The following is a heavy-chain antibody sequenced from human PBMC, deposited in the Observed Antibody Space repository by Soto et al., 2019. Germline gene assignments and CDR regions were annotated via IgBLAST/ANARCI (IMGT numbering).Heavy chain of an antibody. D-gene: IGHD1-20*01. CDR2: FSGTGDRT. Sequence: GGSLRLSCAASGFTFSVYAMTWVRQAPGKGLEWDSTFSGTGDRTDYTKSVKGRFTISRDNSNDILYLYLNSLRAEDTAVYYCAKERNNDYYYGMDVWGLGTTVPVSS. V-gene: IGHV3-23*01. J-gene: IGHJ6*02. CDR3: AKERNNDYYYGMDV. CDR1: GFTFSVYA.